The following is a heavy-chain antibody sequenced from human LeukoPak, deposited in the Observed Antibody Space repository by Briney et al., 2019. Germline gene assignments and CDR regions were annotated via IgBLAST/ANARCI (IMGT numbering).Heavy chain of an antibody. D-gene: IGHD3-22*01. CDR1: GGSFSGYY. Sequence: SETLSLTCAVYGGSFSGYYWSWIRQPPGKGLEWIGEINHSGSTNYNPSLKSRVTISVDTSKNQFSLKLSSVTAADTAVYYCARGLFSDNDSSGDAFDIWGQGTMVTASS. CDR2: INHSGST. V-gene: IGHV4-34*01. CDR3: ARGLFSDNDSSGDAFDI. J-gene: IGHJ3*02.